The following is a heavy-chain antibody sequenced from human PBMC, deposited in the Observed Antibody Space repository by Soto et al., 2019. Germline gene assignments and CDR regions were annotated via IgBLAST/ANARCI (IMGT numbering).Heavy chain of an antibody. D-gene: IGHD6-19*01. CDR1: GFTFSSYG. J-gene: IGHJ4*02. V-gene: IGHV3-33*01. Sequence: QVQLVESGGGVVQPGRSLRLSCAASGFTFSSYGMHWVRQAPGKGLEWGAVIWYDGSNKYYADSVKGRFTISRDNSKNTLNLQMNSLRAEDTAVYCCAREMDSSGWYRGVFDYWGQGTLVTVSS. CDR2: IWYDGSNK. CDR3: AREMDSSGWYRGVFDY.